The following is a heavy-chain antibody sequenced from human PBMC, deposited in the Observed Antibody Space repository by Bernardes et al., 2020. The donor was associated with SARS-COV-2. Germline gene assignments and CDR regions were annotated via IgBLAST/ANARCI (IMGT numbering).Heavy chain of an antibody. CDR2: IWYDGTNK. Sequence: GGSLRLSCAASGFTFSGYGMHWVRQAPGKGLEWVAVIWYDGTNKYYADSVKGRFTTSRDNSKNTLYLQMNSLRAQDTAVYYCARDRIVGATDAFDIWGQGTTVIVSS. CDR3: ARDRIVGATDAFDI. CDR1: GFTFSGYG. D-gene: IGHD1-26*01. V-gene: IGHV3-33*01. J-gene: IGHJ3*02.